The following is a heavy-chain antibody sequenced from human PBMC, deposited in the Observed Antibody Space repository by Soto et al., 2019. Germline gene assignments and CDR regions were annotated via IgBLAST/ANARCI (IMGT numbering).Heavy chain of an antibody. V-gene: IGHV3-33*01. D-gene: IGHD2-2*01. J-gene: IGHJ4*02. Sequence: AGGSLRLSCAASGFTFSSYGMHWVRQAPGKGLEWVAVIWYDGSNKYYADSVKGRFTISRDNSKNTLYLQMNSLRAEDTAVYYCARDYCSSTSCHYCFDYWGQGTLVTVSS. CDR3: ARDYCSSTSCHYCFDY. CDR1: GFTFSSYG. CDR2: IWYDGSNK.